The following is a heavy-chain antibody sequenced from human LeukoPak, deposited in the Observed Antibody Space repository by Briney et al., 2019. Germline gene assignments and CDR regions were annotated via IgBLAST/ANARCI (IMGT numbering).Heavy chain of an antibody. Sequence: LETLSLTCTVSGGSITSYYWSWIRQPPGQGLEWIGYIYYSGSANYNPSLKSRLTISVDTSKNQFSLKLSSVTAADTAVYHCARGRYWSDYYYFDYWGQGTLVPVSS. CDR2: IYYSGSA. V-gene: IGHV4-59*01. CDR3: ARGRYWSDYYYFDY. J-gene: IGHJ4*02. CDR1: GGSITSYY. D-gene: IGHD3-3*01.